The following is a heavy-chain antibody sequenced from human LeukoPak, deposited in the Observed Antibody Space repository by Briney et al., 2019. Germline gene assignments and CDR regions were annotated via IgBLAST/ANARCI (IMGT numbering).Heavy chain of an antibody. CDR1: GFTFSSYW. J-gene: IGHJ6*03. CDR2: IKQDGSEK. D-gene: IGHD6-13*01. Sequence: GGSLRLSCAASGFTFSSYWMSWVRQAPGKGLEWVANIKQDGSEKYYVDSVKGRFTISRDNAKNSLYLQMNGLRAEDTAVYYCARDVLDSSSWYVGYYYYYMDVWGKGTTVTVSS. V-gene: IGHV3-7*01. CDR3: ARDVLDSSSWYVGYYYYYMDV.